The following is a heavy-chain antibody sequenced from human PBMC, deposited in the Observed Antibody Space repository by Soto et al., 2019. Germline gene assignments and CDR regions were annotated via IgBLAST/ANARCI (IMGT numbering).Heavy chain of an antibody. J-gene: IGHJ3*02. Sequence: ASVKVSCKASGGTFISYAISWVRQAPGQGLEWMGGIIPIFGTANYAQKFQGRVTITADESTSTAYMELSSLRSEDTAVYYCASVIVAVRAFDIWGQGTMVTVSS. CDR3: ASVIVAVRAFDI. D-gene: IGHD3-22*01. V-gene: IGHV1-69*13. CDR2: IIPIFGTA. CDR1: GGTFISYA.